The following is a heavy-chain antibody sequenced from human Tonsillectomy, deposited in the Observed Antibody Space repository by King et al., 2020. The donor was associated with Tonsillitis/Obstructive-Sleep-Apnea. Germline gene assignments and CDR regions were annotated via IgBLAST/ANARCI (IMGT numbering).Heavy chain of an antibody. V-gene: IGHV3-30*18. D-gene: IGHD2-15*01. CDR1: GFTFSRYG. J-gene: IGHJ4*02. CDR2: ILYDGSKQ. CDR3: TKDIASLVSTAIFEH. Sequence: VQLVESGGSVVQPGTSLRVSCVASGFTFSRYGMHWVRQAPGKGLEWVALILYDGSKQYYADSVKGRFTISRDNSKNTLYLQMNSLRGEDTAVYYCTKDIASLVSTAIFEHWGQGTLVTVSS.